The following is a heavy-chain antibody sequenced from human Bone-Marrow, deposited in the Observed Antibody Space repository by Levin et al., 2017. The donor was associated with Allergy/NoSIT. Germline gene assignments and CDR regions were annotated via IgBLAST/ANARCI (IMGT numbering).Heavy chain of an antibody. Sequence: GGSLRLSCAASGFTFSSYWMHWVRQAPGKGLVWVSLSKNDGSSTNYADSVKGRFTISRDNAKNTLFLQMNSLRADDTALYYCVRDRRNGPDYWGQGILVTVSS. CDR3: VRDRRNGPDY. D-gene: IGHD1-1*01. CDR2: SKNDGSST. CDR1: GFTFSSYW. J-gene: IGHJ4*02. V-gene: IGHV3-74*01.